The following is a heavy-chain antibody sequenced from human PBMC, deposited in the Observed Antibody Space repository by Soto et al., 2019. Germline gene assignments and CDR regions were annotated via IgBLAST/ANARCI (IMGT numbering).Heavy chain of an antibody. D-gene: IGHD4-17*01. J-gene: IGHJ4*02. V-gene: IGHV3-64*07. CDR2: ISSNGGST. CDR3: ARADYGTFDN. Sequence: EVQLLESGGGLVQPGGSLRLSCSASGFIFRNYNMHWVRQAPGKGLEYVSGISSNGGSTFYADSVKGRFSISRDNSKNTLHLQMGSLRPEDMGTYYCARADYGTFDNRGQGTLVAVSS. CDR1: GFIFRNYN.